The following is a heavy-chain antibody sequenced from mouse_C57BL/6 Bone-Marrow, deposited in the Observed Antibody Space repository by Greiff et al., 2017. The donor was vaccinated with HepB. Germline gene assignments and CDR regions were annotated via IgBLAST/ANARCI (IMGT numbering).Heavy chain of an antibody. CDR1: GYAFSSSW. J-gene: IGHJ1*03. CDR2: IYPGDGDT. V-gene: IGHV1-82*01. Sequence: QVQLQQSGPELVKPGASVKISCKASGYAFSSSWMNWVKQRPGKGLGWIGRIYPGDGDTNYNGKFKGKATLTADKSSSTAYMQLSSLTSEDSAVYFCARSPSYYYGSSYWYFDVWGTGTTVTVSS. CDR3: ARSPSYYYGSSYWYFDV. D-gene: IGHD1-1*01.